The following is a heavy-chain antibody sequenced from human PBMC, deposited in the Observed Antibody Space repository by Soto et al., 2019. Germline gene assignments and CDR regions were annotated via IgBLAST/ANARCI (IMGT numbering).Heavy chain of an antibody. V-gene: IGHV4-34*01. CDR1: GGSFSGYY. D-gene: IGHD6-13*01. CDR3: ARGSTGYSSSWYVRWFDP. J-gene: IGHJ5*02. CDR2: INHSGST. Sequence: QVQLQQWGAGLLKPSETLSLTCAVYGGSFSGYYWSWIRQPPGKGLEWIGEINHSGSTNYNPSLKSRATISVDTSKNQFSLKLSAVTAADTAVYYCARGSTGYSSSWYVRWFDPWGQGTLVTVSS.